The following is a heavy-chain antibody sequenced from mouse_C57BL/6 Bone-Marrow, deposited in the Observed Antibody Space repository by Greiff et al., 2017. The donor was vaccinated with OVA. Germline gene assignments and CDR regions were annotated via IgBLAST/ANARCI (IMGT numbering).Heavy chain of an antibody. V-gene: IGHV1-18*01. Sequence: VQLKESGPELVKPGASVKIPCKASGYTFTDYNMDWVKQSHGKSLEWIGDINPNNGGTIYNQKFKGKATLTVDKSSSTAYMELRSLTSEDTAVYYCARSHGYYVLFDYWGQGTTLTVSS. CDR2: INPNNGGT. J-gene: IGHJ2*01. CDR1: GYTFTDYN. CDR3: ARSHGYYVLFDY. D-gene: IGHD2-3*01.